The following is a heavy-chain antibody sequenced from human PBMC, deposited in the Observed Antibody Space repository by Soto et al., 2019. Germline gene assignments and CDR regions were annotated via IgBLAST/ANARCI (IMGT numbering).Heavy chain of an antibody. V-gene: IGHV4-59*08. J-gene: IGHJ4*02. Sequence: PSETLSLTCTVSGGSISSYYWSWIRQPPGKGLEWIGYIYYSGSTNYNPSLKSRVTISVDTSKNQFSLKLSSVTAADTAVYYCASRLYYDFWSGYSGWGQGTLVTVSS. CDR3: ASRLYYDFWSGYSG. D-gene: IGHD3-3*01. CDR1: GGSISSYY. CDR2: IYYSGST.